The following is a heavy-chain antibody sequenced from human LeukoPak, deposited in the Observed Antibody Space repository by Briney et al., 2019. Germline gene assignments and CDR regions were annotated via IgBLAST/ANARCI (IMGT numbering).Heavy chain of an antibody. V-gene: IGHV3-30*04. CDR2: ISYDGSNK. J-gene: IGHJ4*02. CDR1: GFTFSSYA. Sequence: GRSLRLSCAASGFTFSSYAMQWVCQAPGKGLERVAVISYDGSNKYYADSVKGRFTLSRDNSKNPLYLQMNSLRAEDTAVYCCASGRRHNQANDYWGQGTLVTVSS. D-gene: IGHD1-26*01. CDR3: ASGRRHNQANDY.